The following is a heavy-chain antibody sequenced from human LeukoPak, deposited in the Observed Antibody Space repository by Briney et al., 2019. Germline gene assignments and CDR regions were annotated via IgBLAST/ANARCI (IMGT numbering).Heavy chain of an antibody. CDR2: ISGSGGST. CDR3: AKDLRPSH. V-gene: IGHV3-23*01. Sequence: GLECVSVISGSGGSTYYADSVKGRFTISRDNAKNTLYLQMNSLRAEDTAVYYCAKDLRPSHWGQGTLVTVSS. J-gene: IGHJ4*02.